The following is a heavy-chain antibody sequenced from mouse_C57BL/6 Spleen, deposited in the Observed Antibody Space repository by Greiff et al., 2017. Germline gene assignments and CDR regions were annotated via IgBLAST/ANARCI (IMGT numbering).Heavy chain of an antibody. D-gene: IGHD2-3*01. CDR3: ARYYDGYGGFDY. J-gene: IGHJ2*01. Sequence: VQLQQSGAELVKPGASVKISCKASGYAFSRYWMNWVKQRPGKGLEWIGQIYPGDGDTNYNGKFKGKATLTADKSSSTAYMQLSSLTSEDSAVYFCARYYDGYGGFDYWGQGTTLTVSS. CDR1: GYAFSRYW. CDR2: IYPGDGDT. V-gene: IGHV1-80*01.